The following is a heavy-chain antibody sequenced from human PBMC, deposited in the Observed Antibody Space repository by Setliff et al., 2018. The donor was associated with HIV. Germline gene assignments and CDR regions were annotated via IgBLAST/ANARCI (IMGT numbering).Heavy chain of an antibody. V-gene: IGHV4-59*12. D-gene: IGHD3-10*01. J-gene: IGHJ4*02. CDR3: ARLRGSMVRGVVINPRGIDH. Sequence: SETLSLTCTVSGGSIVRYYWTWIRQPPGKGLEWIGYIYYSGSTNYNPSLKSRVIISVDTSKMQFSLKLRSVTAADTAVYFCARLRGSMVRGVVINPRGIDHWGQGTLVTVSS. CDR1: GGSIVRYY. CDR2: IYYSGST.